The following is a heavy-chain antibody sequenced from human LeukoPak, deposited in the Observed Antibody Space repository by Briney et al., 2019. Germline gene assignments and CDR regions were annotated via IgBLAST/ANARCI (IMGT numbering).Heavy chain of an antibody. CDR2: INTNTGNP. CDR3: ARGQNPVLMDV. V-gene: IGHV7-4-1*02. CDR1: GYTFTSYA. Sequence: ASVKVSCKASGYTFTSYAMNWARQAPGQGLEWMGWINTNTGNPTYAQGFTGRFVFSLDTSVSTADLQISSLKAEDTAVYYCARGQNPVLMDVWGQGTTVTVSS. D-gene: IGHD1-14*01. J-gene: IGHJ6*02.